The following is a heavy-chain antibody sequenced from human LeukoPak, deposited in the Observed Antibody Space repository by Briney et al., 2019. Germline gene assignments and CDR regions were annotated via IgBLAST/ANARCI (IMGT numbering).Heavy chain of an antibody. CDR1: VGSISSYY. V-gene: IGHV4-59*01. D-gene: IGHD1-1*01. CDR3: ASSPGGTGAFDI. CDR2: IYYSGST. Sequence: SETLSLTCTVSVGSISSYYWSWMRQPPGKGVEWMGYIYYSGSTNYNPSLKSRLTISVDTSKNQFSLKLSSVTAADTAVYYCASSPGGTGAFDIWGQGTMVTVSS. J-gene: IGHJ3*02.